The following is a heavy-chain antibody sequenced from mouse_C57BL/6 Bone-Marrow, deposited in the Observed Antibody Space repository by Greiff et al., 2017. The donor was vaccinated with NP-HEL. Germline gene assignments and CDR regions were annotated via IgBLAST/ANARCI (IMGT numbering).Heavy chain of an antibody. CDR3: ARTHLLLRYFDV. CDR2: ISGGGGNT. D-gene: IGHD1-1*01. CDR1: GFTFSSYT. Sequence: EVQRVESGGGLVKPGGSLKLSCAASGFTFSSYTMSWVRQTPEKRLEWVATISGGGGNTYYPDSVKGRFTISRDNAKNTLYLQMSSLRSEDTALYYCARTHLLLRYFDVWGTGTTVTVSS. J-gene: IGHJ1*03. V-gene: IGHV5-9*01.